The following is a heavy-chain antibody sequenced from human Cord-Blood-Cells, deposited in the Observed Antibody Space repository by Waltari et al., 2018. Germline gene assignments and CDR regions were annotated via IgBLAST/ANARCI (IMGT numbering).Heavy chain of an antibody. J-gene: IGHJ4*02. Sequence: EVQLLESGGGLVQPGGSLRLSCAASGFTFSSYAMSWVRQAPGKGLEWVAAISGSGGSTYYADPVKGRFTISRDNSKNTLYLQMNSLRAEDTAVYYCAKDREPLSGGGLDYWGQGTLVTVSS. D-gene: IGHD3-10*01. CDR1: GFTFSSYA. CDR2: ISGSGGST. CDR3: AKDREPLSGGGLDY. V-gene: IGHV3-23*01.